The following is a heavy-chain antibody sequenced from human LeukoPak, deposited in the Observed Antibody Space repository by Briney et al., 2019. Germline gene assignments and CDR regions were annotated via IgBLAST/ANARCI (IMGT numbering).Heavy chain of an antibody. J-gene: IGHJ4*02. Sequence: ASVKVSCKSSGYTFTSYGISWVRQAPGQGLEWMGWISGYNGNTNYAQKLQGRVTMTTDTSTSTAYMELRSLRSDDTAVYYCARDLKRGYSSGRYSWGTGSSNDYWGQGTLVTVSS. CDR3: ARDLKRGYSSGRYSWGTGSSNDY. CDR2: ISGYNGNT. CDR1: GYTFTSYG. V-gene: IGHV1-18*01. D-gene: IGHD6-19*01.